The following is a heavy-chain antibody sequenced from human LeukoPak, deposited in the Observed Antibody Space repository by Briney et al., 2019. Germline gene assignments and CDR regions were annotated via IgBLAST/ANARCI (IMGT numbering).Heavy chain of an antibody. J-gene: IGHJ6*03. D-gene: IGHD3-22*01. V-gene: IGHV4-34*01. CDR3: ARMISALGYMDV. Sequence: SETLSLTCAVYGGSFSGYYWSWIRQPPGKGLEWIGEINHSGSTNYTPSLKSRVTISVDTPKNQFSLKLSSVTAADTAVYYCARMISALGYMDVWGKGTTVTVSS. CDR1: GGSFSGYY. CDR2: INHSGST.